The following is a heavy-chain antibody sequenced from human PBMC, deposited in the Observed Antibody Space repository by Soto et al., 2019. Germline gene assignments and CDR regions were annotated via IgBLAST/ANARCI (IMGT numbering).Heavy chain of an antibody. J-gene: IGHJ6*03. CDR1: GFTFSSYG. CDR2: ISYDGSNK. V-gene: IGHV3-30*18. Sequence: GGSLRLSCAASGFTFSSYGMHWVRQAPGKGLEWVAVISYDGSNKYYADSVKGRFTISRDNSKNTLYLQMNSLRAEDTAVYYCAKDMSVSLVAATVLSYMDVWGKGTTVTVSS. D-gene: IGHD2-15*01. CDR3: AKDMSVSLVAATVLSYMDV.